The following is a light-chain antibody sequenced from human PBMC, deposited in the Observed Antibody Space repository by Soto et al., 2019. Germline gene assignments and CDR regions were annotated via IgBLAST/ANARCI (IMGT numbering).Light chain of an antibody. CDR1: QSVSSY. CDR3: QQRSNWPPIT. J-gene: IGKJ4*01. CDR2: DAS. Sequence: EIVLTQSPATLSLSPGERATLSCRASQSVSSYLAWYQQKPGQAPRLLIYDASNRATGIPAGFSGSGSGTDFTLTISSLEPEDFAVYYCQQRSNWPPITFGGGTKVDIK. V-gene: IGKV3-11*01.